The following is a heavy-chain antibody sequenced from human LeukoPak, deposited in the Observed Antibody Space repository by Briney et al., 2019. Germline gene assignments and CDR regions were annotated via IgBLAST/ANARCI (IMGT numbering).Heavy chain of an antibody. CDR3: ANYGSGSYRFDP. J-gene: IGHJ5*02. CDR1: GGSVSSGSYY. D-gene: IGHD3-10*01. Sequence: SETLSLTCTVSGGSVSSGSYYWSWIRQPPGKGLEWIGYIYYSGSTNYNPSLKSRVTISVDTSKNQFSLKLSSVTAADTAVYYCANYGSGSYRFDPWGQGTLVTVSS. V-gene: IGHV4-61*01. CDR2: IYYSGST.